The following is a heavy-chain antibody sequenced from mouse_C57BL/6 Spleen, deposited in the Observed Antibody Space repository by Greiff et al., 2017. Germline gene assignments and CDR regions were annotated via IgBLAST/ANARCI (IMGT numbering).Heavy chain of an antibody. CDR2: INPNYGTT. Sequence: VQLQQSGPELVKPGASVKISCKASGYSFTDYNMNWVKQSNGKSLEWIGVINPNYGTTSYNQKFKGKATLTVDQSSSTAYMQLNSLTSEDSAGYYCARSYGNFLYWYFDVWGTGTTVTVAS. CDR1: GYSFTDYN. CDR3: ARSYGNFLYWYFDV. V-gene: IGHV1-39*01. D-gene: IGHD2-1*01. J-gene: IGHJ1*03.